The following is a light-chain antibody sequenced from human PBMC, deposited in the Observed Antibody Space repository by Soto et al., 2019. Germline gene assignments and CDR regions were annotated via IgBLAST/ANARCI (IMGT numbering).Light chain of an antibody. CDR2: KIS. Sequence: DIVMTQTPLSSPVTLGQPASISCRSSQSLVHSDGNTYLSWLQERPGQRPRLLIYKISTRFSGVPDRLSGSGAGTEFTLEISRVEAEDVGVYYCMQATQFPWTFGQGTKVEIK. CDR1: QSLVHSDGNTY. V-gene: IGKV2-24*01. J-gene: IGKJ1*01. CDR3: MQATQFPWT.